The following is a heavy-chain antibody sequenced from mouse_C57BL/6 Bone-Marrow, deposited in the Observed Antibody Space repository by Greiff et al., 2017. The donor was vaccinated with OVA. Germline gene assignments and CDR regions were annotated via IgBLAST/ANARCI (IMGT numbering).Heavy chain of an antibody. V-gene: IGHV3-6*01. CDR1: GYSITSGYY. CDR2: ISYDGSN. D-gene: IGHD2-1*01. CDR3: AIYPRGFAY. Sequence: EVQLKESGPGLVKPSQSLSLTCSVTGYSITSGYYWNWIRQFPGNKLEWMGYISYDGSNNYNPSLKNRISITRDTSKNQFFLKLNSVTTEDTATYYCAIYPRGFAYWGQGTLVTVSA. J-gene: IGHJ3*01.